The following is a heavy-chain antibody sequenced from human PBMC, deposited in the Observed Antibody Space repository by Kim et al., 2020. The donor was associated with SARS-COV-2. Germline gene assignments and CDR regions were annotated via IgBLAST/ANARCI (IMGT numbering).Heavy chain of an antibody. CDR2: INHSGST. CDR3: ARAGYSSSWSNDY. Sequence: SETLSLTCAVYGGSFSGYYWSWIRQPPGKGLEWIGEINHSGSTNYNPSLKSRVTISVDTSKNQFSLKLSSVTAADTAVYYCARAGYSSSWSNDYWGQGTLVTVSS. CDR1: GGSFSGYY. V-gene: IGHV4-34*01. D-gene: IGHD6-13*01. J-gene: IGHJ4*02.